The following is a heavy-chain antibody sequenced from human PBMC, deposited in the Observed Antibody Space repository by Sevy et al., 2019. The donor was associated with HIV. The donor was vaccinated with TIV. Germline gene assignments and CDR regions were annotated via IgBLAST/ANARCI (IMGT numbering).Heavy chain of an antibody. J-gene: IGHJ4*02. V-gene: IGHV3-48*01. CDR2: MSNTGSTI. Sequence: GGSLRLSCAASGFSFSIYSMNWVRQAPGRGLEWVSYMSNTGSTIHYADSVKGRFTISRDNAKNSLYLQTNSLRAEDTAVYYCASQRGGYERLYYFDYWGQGTLVTVSS. D-gene: IGHD5-12*01. CDR1: GFSFSIYS. CDR3: ASQRGGYERLYYFDY.